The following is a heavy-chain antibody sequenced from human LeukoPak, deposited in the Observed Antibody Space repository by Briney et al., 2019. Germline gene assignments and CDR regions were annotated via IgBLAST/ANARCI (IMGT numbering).Heavy chain of an antibody. D-gene: IGHD3-22*01. CDR3: ARDYYDSSGYSPDAFDI. CDR2: INWNGGST. J-gene: IGHJ3*02. Sequence: GGSLRLSCAASEFTVSVNYMSWVRQAPGKGLEWVSSINWNGGSTDYADSVKGRFTISRDNAKNSLYLQMNSLRAEDTALYYCARDYYDSSGYSPDAFDIWGQGTMVTVSS. V-gene: IGHV3-20*04. CDR1: EFTVSVNY.